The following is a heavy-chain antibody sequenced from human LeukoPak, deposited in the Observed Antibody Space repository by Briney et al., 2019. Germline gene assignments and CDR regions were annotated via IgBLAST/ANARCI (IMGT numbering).Heavy chain of an antibody. CDR2: ISYDGSNK. Sequence: GGSLRLSCAASGFTFSSYGMHWVRQAPGKGLEWVAVISYDGSNKYYADSVKGRFTISRDNSKNTLYLQMNSLRAEDTAVYYCAKVLREMATTLCSGYWGQGTLVTVSS. CDR1: GFTFSSYG. CDR3: AKVLREMATTLCSGY. V-gene: IGHV3-30*18. J-gene: IGHJ4*02. D-gene: IGHD5-24*01.